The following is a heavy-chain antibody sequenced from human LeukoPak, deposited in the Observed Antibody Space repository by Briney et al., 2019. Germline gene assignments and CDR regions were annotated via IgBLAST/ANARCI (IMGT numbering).Heavy chain of an antibody. CDR1: GGSFSGYY. V-gene: IGHV4-34*01. D-gene: IGHD3-3*01. CDR2: ITHTETT. CDR3: ARGHGDFWSGYYSPLDY. Sequence: SETLSLTCAAYGGSFSGYYWNWIRQPPGKGLEWIGEITHTETTNYNPSLKSRVTISVDRSKNQVSLNLSSVSAADTAVYYCARGHGDFWSGYYSPLDYWGQGTPVIVSS. J-gene: IGHJ4*02.